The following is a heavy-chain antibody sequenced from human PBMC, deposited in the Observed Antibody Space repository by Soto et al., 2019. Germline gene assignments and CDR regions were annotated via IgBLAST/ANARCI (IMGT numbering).Heavy chain of an antibody. J-gene: IGHJ6*03. V-gene: IGHV3-23*01. CDR3: AKDLLRWVGEPTSYYMDV. Sequence: EVQLLESGGGLVQPGGSLRLSCAASGFTFSSYAMSWVRQAPGKGLEWVSAISGSGGSTYYADSVKGRFTISRDNSKNTQYLQMNRLRAEDTAVYYCAKDLLRWVGEPTSYYMDVWGKGTTVTVSS. D-gene: IGHD3-10*01. CDR1: GFTFSSYA. CDR2: ISGSGGST.